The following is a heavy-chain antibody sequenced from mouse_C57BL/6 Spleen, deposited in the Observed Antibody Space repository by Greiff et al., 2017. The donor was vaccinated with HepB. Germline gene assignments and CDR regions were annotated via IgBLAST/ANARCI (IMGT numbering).Heavy chain of an antibody. CDR1: GYTFTSYW. V-gene: IGHV1-50*01. D-gene: IGHD3-3*01. CDR3: ARGQGYYYAMDY. CDR2: IDPSDSYA. J-gene: IGHJ4*01. Sequence: QVQLQQTGAELVKPGASVKLSCKASGYTFTSYWMQWVKQRPGQGLEWIGEIDPSDSYANYNQKFKGKATLTVDTSSSTAYMQLSSLTSEDSAVSYCARGQGYYYAMDYWGQGTSVTVSS.